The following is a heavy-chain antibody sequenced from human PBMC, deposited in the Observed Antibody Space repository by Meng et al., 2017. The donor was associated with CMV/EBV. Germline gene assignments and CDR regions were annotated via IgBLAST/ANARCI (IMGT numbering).Heavy chain of an antibody. D-gene: IGHD6-6*01. J-gene: IGHJ6*02. Sequence: TFSSYAISWGRQAPGQGLEWMGGIIPIFGTANYAQKFQGRVTITADKSTSTAYMELSSLRSEDTAVYYCASDGNYSSSRPYYYYGMDVWGQGTTVTVSS. CDR3: ASDGNYSSSRPYYYYGMDV. CDR2: IIPIFGTA. CDR1: TFSSYA. V-gene: IGHV1-69*06.